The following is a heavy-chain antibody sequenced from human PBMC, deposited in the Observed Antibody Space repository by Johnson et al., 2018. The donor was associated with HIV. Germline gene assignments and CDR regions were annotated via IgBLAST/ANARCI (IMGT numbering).Heavy chain of an antibody. CDR3: AKEESGSFLAFDI. CDR2: ISYDGSNK. J-gene: IGHJ3*02. D-gene: IGHD1-26*01. Sequence: QVQVVESGGGVVQPGRSLRLSCAASGFTFSSYAMHWVRQAPGKGLAWVAVISYDGSNKYYADSVKGRFTISRDNSKNTLYLQMNSLSPEDTTMFYCAKEESGSFLAFDIWGQGKMVTVSS. CDR1: GFTFSSYA. V-gene: IGHV3-30-3*01.